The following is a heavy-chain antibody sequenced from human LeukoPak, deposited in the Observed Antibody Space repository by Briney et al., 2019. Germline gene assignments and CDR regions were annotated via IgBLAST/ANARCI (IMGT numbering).Heavy chain of an antibody. D-gene: IGHD6-13*01. Sequence: ASVKVSCKVSGYTLTELFMHWVRQAPGKGLEWMGGFDPEDGETIYAQKFQGRVTKTEDTSTDTAYMELSSLRSEDTAVYYCAADRSYSSSWKGFDPWGQGTLVTVSS. CDR2: FDPEDGET. V-gene: IGHV1-24*01. CDR3: AADRSYSSSWKGFDP. CDR1: GYTLTELF. J-gene: IGHJ5*02.